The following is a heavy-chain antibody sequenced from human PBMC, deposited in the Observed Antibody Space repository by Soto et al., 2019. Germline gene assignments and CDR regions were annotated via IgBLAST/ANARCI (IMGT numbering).Heavy chain of an antibody. CDR2: ISGYNGNT. Sequence: QVQLVQSGAEVKKPGASVKVSCKASGYTFTSYGISWVRQAPGQGLEWMGWISGYNGNTNYAQKLRGRVTMTTDTSTSTAYMELRSLSSDDTAVYYCASSYCSSTSCPSLYYYYYGMDVWGQGTTVTVSS. D-gene: IGHD2-2*01. V-gene: IGHV1-18*01. CDR3: ASSYCSSTSCPSLYYYYYGMDV. J-gene: IGHJ6*02. CDR1: GYTFTSYG.